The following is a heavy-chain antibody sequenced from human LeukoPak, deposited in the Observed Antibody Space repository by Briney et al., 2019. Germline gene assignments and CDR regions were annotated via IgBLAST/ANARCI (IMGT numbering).Heavy chain of an antibody. Sequence: ASVKVSCKASGYTFTGYYMHWVRQAPGQGLEWMGWISTYNGDTNYAQKFQGRVTMTTDTSTSTAYMELSSLRSEDTAVYYCARDSWGWYDSSGYFYWGQGTLVTVSS. CDR1: GYTFTGYY. D-gene: IGHD3-22*01. J-gene: IGHJ4*02. V-gene: IGHV1-18*04. CDR3: ARDSWGWYDSSGYFY. CDR2: ISTYNGDT.